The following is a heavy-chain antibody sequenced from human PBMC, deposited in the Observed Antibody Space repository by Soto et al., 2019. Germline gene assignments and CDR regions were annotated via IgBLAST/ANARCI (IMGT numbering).Heavy chain of an antibody. D-gene: IGHD1-7*01. Sequence: FETLSLTCPVSGGSVSSFYWSWIRQPPGKGLEWIGYIYYKGSTNYNPSLKSRVTISVDTSKNQFSLNLSSVTAADTAVYYCARGGDNWNYYFDYWGQGTLVTVSS. CDR3: ARGGDNWNYYFDY. V-gene: IGHV4-59*02. CDR2: IYYKGST. J-gene: IGHJ4*02. CDR1: GGSVSSFY.